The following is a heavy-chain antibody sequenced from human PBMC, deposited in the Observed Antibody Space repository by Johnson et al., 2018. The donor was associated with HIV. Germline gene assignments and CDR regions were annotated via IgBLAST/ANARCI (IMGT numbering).Heavy chain of an antibody. D-gene: IGHD6-25*01. J-gene: IGHJ3*02. CDR3: ARERGRIAADAFDI. V-gene: IGHV3-30-3*01. CDR1: GFSFSDYY. Sequence: QEKLVESGGGLVKPGGSLRLSCAASGFSFSDYYMSWIRQAPGKGLEWVAVISYDGSNKYYADSVKGRFTISRDNSKNTLYLQMNSLRAEDTAVYYCARERGRIAADAFDIWGQGTMVTVSS. CDR2: ISYDGSNK.